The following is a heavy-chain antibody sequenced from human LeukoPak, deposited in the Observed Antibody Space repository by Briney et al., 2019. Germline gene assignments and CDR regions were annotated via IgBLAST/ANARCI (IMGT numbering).Heavy chain of an antibody. J-gene: IGHJ4*02. V-gene: IGHV4-31*03. CDR3: AREMSS. CDR1: GGSISSGGYS. CDR2: FYTSGGT. Sequence: SETLSLTCTVSGGSISSGGYSWSWIRQHPEKGLEWIGFFYTSGGTYYNPSLKSRLTISVDTSNNQFYLRLTSVTAADTAVYYCAREMSSWGQGILVTVSS.